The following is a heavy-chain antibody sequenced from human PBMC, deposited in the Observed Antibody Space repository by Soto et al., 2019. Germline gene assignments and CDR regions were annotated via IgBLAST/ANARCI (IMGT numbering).Heavy chain of an antibody. CDR1: GYTFTGYY. V-gene: IGHV1-3*01. J-gene: IGHJ5*02. D-gene: IGHD2-2*02. CDR3: ARGNCSSTSSYIAWYNWFDP. CDR2: INAGNGNT. Sequence: ASVKVSCKASGYTFTGYYMHWVRQAPGQGLEWMGWINAGNGNTKYSQKFQGRVTITRDTSASTAYMELSSLRSEDTAVYYCARGNCSSTSSYIAWYNWFDPWGQGTLVTVSS.